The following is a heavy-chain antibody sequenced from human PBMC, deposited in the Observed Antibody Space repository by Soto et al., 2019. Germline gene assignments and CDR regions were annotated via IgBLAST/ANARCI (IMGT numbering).Heavy chain of an antibody. Sequence: QITLKESGPTLVKPTQTLTLTCTFSGFSLSTSGVGVGWIRQPPGKALEWLALIYWDDAKRYSPSLKSRLTNTKDTSKNPVVLIMTNMEPMDTATYYCAQRASSGWLGDFDYWGQGTLVTVSS. CDR2: IYWDDAK. CDR3: AQRASSGWLGDFDY. V-gene: IGHV2-5*02. J-gene: IGHJ4*02. D-gene: IGHD6-19*01. CDR1: GFSLSTSGVG.